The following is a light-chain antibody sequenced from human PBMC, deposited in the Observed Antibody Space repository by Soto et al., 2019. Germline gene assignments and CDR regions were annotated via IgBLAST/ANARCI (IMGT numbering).Light chain of an antibody. V-gene: IGLV1-51*01. CDR2: DND. Sequence: QSVLTQPPSVSAAPGQTVTISCSGSSSNIGINYVSWYQQLPGTAPKLLIYDNDKRPSGIPDRFSASKSATSATLGITGLQTGDEADYYCGTWEGSLRMFGGGTKVTVL. J-gene: IGLJ3*02. CDR3: GTWEGSLRM. CDR1: SSNIGINY.